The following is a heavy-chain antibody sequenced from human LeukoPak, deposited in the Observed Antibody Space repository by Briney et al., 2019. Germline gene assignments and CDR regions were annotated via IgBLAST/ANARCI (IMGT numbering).Heavy chain of an antibody. Sequence: GGSLRLSCAASGFTFSTYGMSWVRQAPGKGLEWVSYINIISSEIYYGDSVKGRFTISTDNAKNSVYLQMNSLRDEDTAVYYCARDRAYAFDNWGQGTMVTVSS. CDR1: GFTFSTYG. V-gene: IGHV3-48*02. J-gene: IGHJ3*02. D-gene: IGHD3-10*01. CDR3: ARDRAYAFDN. CDR2: INIISSEI.